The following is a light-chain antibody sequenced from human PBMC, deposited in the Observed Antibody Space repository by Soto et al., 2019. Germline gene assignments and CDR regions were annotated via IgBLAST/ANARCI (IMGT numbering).Light chain of an antibody. V-gene: IGKV1-5*01. CDR2: DAS. CDR3: QQYNNFPWA. CDR1: QSISSW. J-gene: IGKJ1*01. Sequence: DIQITQSPSTLSASVGDRVTISCRASQSISSWLAWYQQKPGKAPKLLIYDASGLERGVPSRFSGSGSGTEFTLTINSLQPDDFATYYCQQYNNFPWAFGQATKV.